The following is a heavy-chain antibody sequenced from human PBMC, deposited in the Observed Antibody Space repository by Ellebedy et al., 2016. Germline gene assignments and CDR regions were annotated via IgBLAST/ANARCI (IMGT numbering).Heavy chain of an antibody. V-gene: IGHV3-23*01. CDR2: ISATSSST. CDR3: AKDADEDNYGLFDH. Sequence: GESLKISCVVSGFSFSNYAMSWVRHTPGKGLEWVSGISATSSSTYYSDSVKGRFTLSRDNSKNTLYLQMNSLRAEDTATYYCAKDADEDNYGLFDHWGQGALVTVSS. CDR1: GFSFSNYA. D-gene: IGHD5-24*01. J-gene: IGHJ4*02.